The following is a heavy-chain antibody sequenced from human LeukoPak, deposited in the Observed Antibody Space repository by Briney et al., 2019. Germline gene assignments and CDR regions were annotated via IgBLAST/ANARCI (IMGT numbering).Heavy chain of an antibody. CDR2: LYYRGST. V-gene: IGHV4-59*11. J-gene: IGHJ4*02. Sequence: SETLSLTCTASGGSISSHYWNWIRQHPGKGLEWIGYLYYRGSTNYNPSLRSRVTMSVDTSKNQFSLKVTSVTAADTAVYYCARDGRGGNYYYFDSWGQGTLVTVSS. CDR1: GGSISSHY. CDR3: ARDGRGGNYYYFDS. D-gene: IGHD1-26*01.